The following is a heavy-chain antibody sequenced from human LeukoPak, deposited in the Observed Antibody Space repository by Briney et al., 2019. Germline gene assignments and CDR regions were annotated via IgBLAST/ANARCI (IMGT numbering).Heavy chain of an antibody. D-gene: IGHD2-2*01. CDR3: ARGPIVVVPAAKERRYFDL. J-gene: IGHJ2*01. CDR2: IYYSGST. V-gene: IGHV4-59*08. CDR1: GGSISSYY. Sequence: SETLSLTCTVSGGSISSYYWSWIRQPPGKGLEWIGYIYYSGSTNYNPSLKSRVTISVDTSKNQFSLKLSSVTAADTAVYYCARGPIVVVPAAKERRYFDLWGRGTLVTVSS.